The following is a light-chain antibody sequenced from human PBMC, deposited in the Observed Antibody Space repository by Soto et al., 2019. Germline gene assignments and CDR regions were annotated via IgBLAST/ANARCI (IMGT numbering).Light chain of an antibody. V-gene: IGKV3-20*01. CDR2: GAS. CDR3: QQYGSP. Sequence: EIVLTQSPGTLSLSPGERATLSCRASQSVSSSYLAWYQQKPGQAPRLLIYGASSRATGIPDRFSGSGSGTDFTLTISRLEPEDFAVYYCQQYGSPFGSGTKVDIK. J-gene: IGKJ3*01. CDR1: QSVSSSY.